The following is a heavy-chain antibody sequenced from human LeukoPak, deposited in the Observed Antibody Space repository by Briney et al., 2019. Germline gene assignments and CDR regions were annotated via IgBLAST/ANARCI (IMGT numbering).Heavy chain of an antibody. CDR3: ARDVGAYAFDI. J-gene: IGHJ3*02. Sequence: PGGSLRLSCAASGFTFSSYSMNWVRQAPGKGLEWVSVIYSGGSTYYADSAKGRFTISRDNSKNTLYLQMNSLRAEDTAVYYCARDVGAYAFDIWGQGTMVTVSS. D-gene: IGHD4/OR15-4a*01. CDR1: GFTFSSYS. CDR2: IYSGGST. V-gene: IGHV3-53*01.